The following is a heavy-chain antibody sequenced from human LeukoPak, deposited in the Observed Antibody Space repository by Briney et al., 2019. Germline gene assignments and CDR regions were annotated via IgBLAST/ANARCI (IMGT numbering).Heavy chain of an antibody. V-gene: IGHV3-23*01. Sequence: PGGSLRLSCAASGFTFSGHSMHWVRQAPGKGLEWVSSITGDDSTYYADSVKGRFTISRDTSSNTLYLQMNSLRAEDTALYYCAKRHYDFRDYWGQGTLVTVSS. CDR2: ITGDDST. D-gene: IGHD3-3*01. CDR1: GFTFSGHS. CDR3: AKRHYDFRDY. J-gene: IGHJ4*02.